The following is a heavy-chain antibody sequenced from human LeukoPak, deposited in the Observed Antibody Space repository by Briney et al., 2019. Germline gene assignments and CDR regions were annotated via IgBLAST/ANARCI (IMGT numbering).Heavy chain of an antibody. CDR2: IGGSEVTR. CDR1: VFSSNIYI. CDR3: ATPPRYCGNNCYSDFDY. D-gene: IGHD2-21*02. V-gene: IGHV3-23*01. J-gene: IGHJ4*02. Sequence: GGSLRHSCAYSVFSSNIYIESTLRQAPGKGLEWVSAIGGSEVTRHYADSVKGRFTLSRDNSKNTLFLQMNSLRAEDTAVYYCATPPRYCGNNCYSDFDYWGQGTLVTVSS.